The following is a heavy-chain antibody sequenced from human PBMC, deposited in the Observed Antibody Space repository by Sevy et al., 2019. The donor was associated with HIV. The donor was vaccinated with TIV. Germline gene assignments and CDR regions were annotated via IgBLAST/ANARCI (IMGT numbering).Heavy chain of an antibody. D-gene: IGHD2-21*02. J-gene: IGHJ4*02. CDR1: GFTFSSYA. Sequence: GGSLRLSCAASGFTFSSYAMHWVRQAPGKGLEWVAVISYDGSNKYYADSVKGRFTISRDNSKNTLYLQMNSLRAEDTAVYYCARDGDWRPHIVVVTARPHPRGYFDYWGQGTLVTVSS. V-gene: IGHV3-30-3*01. CDR3: ARDGDWRPHIVVVTARPHPRGYFDY. CDR2: ISYDGSNK.